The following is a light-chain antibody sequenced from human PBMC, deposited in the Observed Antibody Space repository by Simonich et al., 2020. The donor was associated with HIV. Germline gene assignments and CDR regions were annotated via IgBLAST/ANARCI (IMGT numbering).Light chain of an antibody. V-gene: IGKV1-33*01. CDR1: QDIANY. J-gene: IGKJ2*01. CDR3: QQYNSYSPYI. CDR2: DAS. Sequence: DIQMTQSPSSLSASVGDRVTITCQASQDIANYLNWYQQKPGKAPKLLIFDASNLETGVPSRFSGSGSGTEFTLTISSLQPDDFATYYCQQYNSYSPYIFGQGTKLEIK.